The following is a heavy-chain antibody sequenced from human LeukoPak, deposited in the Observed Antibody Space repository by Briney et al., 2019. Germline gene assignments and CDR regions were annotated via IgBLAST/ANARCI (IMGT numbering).Heavy chain of an antibody. Sequence: GASVKVSCKASGYTFTSYYMHWVRQAPGQGLEWMGWMNPNSGNTGYAQKFQGRVTITRNTSISTAYMELSSLRSEDTAVYYCARGRVLEWLTHWGQGTLVTVSS. J-gene: IGHJ4*02. CDR3: ARGRVLEWLTH. CDR1: GYTFTSYY. V-gene: IGHV1-8*03. D-gene: IGHD3-3*01. CDR2: MNPNSGNT.